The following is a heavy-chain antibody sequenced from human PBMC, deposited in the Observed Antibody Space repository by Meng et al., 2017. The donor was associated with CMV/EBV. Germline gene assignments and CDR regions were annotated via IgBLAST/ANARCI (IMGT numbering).Heavy chain of an antibody. CDR2: IIPIFGTA. CDR1: GGTFSSYA. Sequence: SVKVSCKASGGTFSSYAISWVRQAPGQGLEWMGGIIPIFGTANYAQKFHGRVTITTDESTSTAYMELSSLRSEDTAVYYCAREIRRWLQLYYYYYGMDVWGQGTTVTVSS. D-gene: IGHD5-24*01. V-gene: IGHV1-69*05. J-gene: IGHJ6*02. CDR3: AREIRRWLQLYYYYYGMDV.